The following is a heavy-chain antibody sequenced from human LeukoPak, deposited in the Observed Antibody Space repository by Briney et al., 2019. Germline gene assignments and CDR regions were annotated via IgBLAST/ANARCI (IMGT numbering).Heavy chain of an antibody. CDR3: ATIDGHYDSSGY. V-gene: IGHV1-24*01. J-gene: IGHJ4*02. Sequence: GASVKVSCKVSGYTLTGLSMHWVRQAPGKGLEWMGGFDPEDGETIYAQKFQGRVTMTEDTPTDTAYLELSSLRSEDTAVYYCATIDGHYDSSGYWGQGTLVIVSS. CDR2: FDPEDGET. CDR1: GYTLTGLS. D-gene: IGHD3-22*01.